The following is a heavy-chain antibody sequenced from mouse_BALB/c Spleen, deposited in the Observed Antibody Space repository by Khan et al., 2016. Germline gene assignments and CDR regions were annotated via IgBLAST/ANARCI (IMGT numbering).Heavy chain of an antibody. J-gene: IGHJ1*01. CDR2: ISYSGST. CDR3: ARAPPRWYFDV. V-gene: IGHV3-2*02. CDR1: GYSITSDYA. Sequence: EVQLVESGPGLVKPSQSLSLTCTVTGYSITSDYAWNWIRQFPGNKLEWMGYISYSGSTSYNPSLKSRISMTRDTSKNQFFLQLNSVTTEDTATYYCARAPPRWYFDVWGAGTTVTVSS.